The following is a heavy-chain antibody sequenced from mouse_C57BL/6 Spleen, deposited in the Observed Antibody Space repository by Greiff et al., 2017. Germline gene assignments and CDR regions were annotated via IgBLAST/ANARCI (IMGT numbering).Heavy chain of an antibody. V-gene: IGHV1-55*01. CDR3: ARGDYYYGSSFFDY. D-gene: IGHD1-1*01. J-gene: IGHJ2*01. CDR1: GYTFTSYW. Sequence: QVQLQQPGAELVKPGASVKMSCKASGYTFTSYWITWVKQRPGQGLEWIGDIYPGSGSTNYNEKFKSKATLTVDTSSSTAYMQLSSLTSEDSAVYYCARGDYYYGSSFFDYWGQGTTLTVSS. CDR2: IYPGSGST.